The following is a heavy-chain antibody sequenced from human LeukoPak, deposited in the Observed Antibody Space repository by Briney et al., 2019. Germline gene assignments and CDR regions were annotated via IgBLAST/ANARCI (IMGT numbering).Heavy chain of an antibody. Sequence: SETLSLTCTVSGGSISSGGYYWSWIRQHPGKGLEWIGYIYCSGSTYYNPSLKSRVTISVDTSKNQFSLKLSSVTAADTAVYYCASRSDYGDYYWGQGTLVTVSS. J-gene: IGHJ4*02. CDR3: ASRSDYGDYY. D-gene: IGHD4-17*01. CDR2: IYCSGST. V-gene: IGHV4-31*03. CDR1: GGSISSGGYY.